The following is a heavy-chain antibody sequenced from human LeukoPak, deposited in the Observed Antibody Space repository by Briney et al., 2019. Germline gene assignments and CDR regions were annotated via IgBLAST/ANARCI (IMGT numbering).Heavy chain of an antibody. J-gene: IGHJ5*02. CDR1: GGTFSSYA. CDR3: ARDRLSVSPGQRMNWFDP. Sequence: SVKVSCKASGGTFSSYAISWVRQAPGQGLEWMGGIIPIFGTANYAQKFQGRVAITADESTSTAYMELSSLRSEDTAVYYCARDRLSVSPGQRMNWFDPWGQGTLVTVSS. V-gene: IGHV1-69*01. D-gene: IGHD1-1*01. CDR2: IIPIFGTA.